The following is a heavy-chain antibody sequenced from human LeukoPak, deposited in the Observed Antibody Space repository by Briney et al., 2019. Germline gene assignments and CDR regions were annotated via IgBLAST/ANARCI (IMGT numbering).Heavy chain of an antibody. J-gene: IGHJ5*02. D-gene: IGHD3-3*01. CDR2: IYYSGST. Sequence: PSETLSLTCTVSGGSISSYYWGWIRQPPGKGLEWIGYIYYSGSTNYNPSLKSRVTISVDTSKNQFSLKLSSVTAADTAVYYCARVPNDFWSGYPTNWFDPWGQGTLVTVSS. CDR3: ARVPNDFWSGYPTNWFDP. CDR1: GGSISSYY. V-gene: IGHV4-59*01.